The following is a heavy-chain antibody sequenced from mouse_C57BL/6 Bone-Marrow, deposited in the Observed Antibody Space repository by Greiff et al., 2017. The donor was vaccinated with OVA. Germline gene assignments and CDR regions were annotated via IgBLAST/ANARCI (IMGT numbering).Heavy chain of an antibody. D-gene: IGHD1-1*01. Sequence: QVQLQQSGAELARPGASVKLSCKASGYTFTSYGISWVKQRTGQGLEWIGEIYPRSGNTYYNEKIKGKATLTADKSSSTAYMELRSLTSEDSAVYFCARSTTVVASYWYFDVWGTGTTVTVSS. CDR2: IYPRSGNT. V-gene: IGHV1-81*01. J-gene: IGHJ1*03. CDR1: GYTFTSYG. CDR3: ARSTTVVASYWYFDV.